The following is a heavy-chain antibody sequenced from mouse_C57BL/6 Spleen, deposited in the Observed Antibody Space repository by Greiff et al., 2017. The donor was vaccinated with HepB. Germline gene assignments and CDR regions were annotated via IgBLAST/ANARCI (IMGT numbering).Heavy chain of an antibody. Sequence: QVQLQQPGAELVKPGASVKLSCKASGYTFTSYWMHWVKQRPGQGLEWIGNINPCNGDTNYNEKFKSKATLTVDKSSSTAYMQLSSLTSEDSAVYYCARVCGSSVWYFEVWGTGPTVTVSS. CDR1: GYTFTSYW. D-gene: IGHD1-1*01. CDR2: INPCNGDT. CDR3: ARVCGSSVWYFEV. V-gene: IGHV1-53*01. J-gene: IGHJ1*03.